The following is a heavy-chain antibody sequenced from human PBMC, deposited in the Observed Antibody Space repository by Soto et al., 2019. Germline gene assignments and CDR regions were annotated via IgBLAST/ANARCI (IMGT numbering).Heavy chain of an antibody. CDR3: ARIREVLDIVLVPADVLGNNWFDP. J-gene: IGHJ5*02. CDR1: GGSISSDDYY. D-gene: IGHD2-2*03. CDR2: IFSNDEK. V-gene: IGHV2-26*01. Sequence: ETLSLTCTVSGGSISSDDYYWSCIRQPPGEALEWLAHIFSNDEKSYSTSLKSRLTISKDTSKSQVVLTMTNMDPVDTATYYCARIREVLDIVLVPADVLGNNWFDPWGQGTLVTVSS.